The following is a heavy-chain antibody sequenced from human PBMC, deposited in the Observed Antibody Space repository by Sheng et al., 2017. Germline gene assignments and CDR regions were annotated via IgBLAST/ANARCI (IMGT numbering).Heavy chain of an antibody. CDR2: VNSGGST. CDR3: ARVDDLVVVAAATHILLLP. Sequence: QVQLQESGPGLVKPSETLSLTCTVSGGSISSYYWSWIRQPAGKGLEFIGRVNSGGSTHYNPXLQEVESAMSLVHVQRTDLLPSAAELCDRRGRRRSYYCARVDDLVVVAAATHILLLPWGR. D-gene: IGHD2-15*01. J-gene: IGHJ2*01. CDR1: GGSISSYY. V-gene: IGHV4-4*07.